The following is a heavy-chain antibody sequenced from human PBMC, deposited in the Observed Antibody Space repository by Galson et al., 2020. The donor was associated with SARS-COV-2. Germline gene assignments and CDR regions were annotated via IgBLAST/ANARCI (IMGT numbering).Heavy chain of an antibody. CDR1: GFTFDDYA. CDR3: AKDRKYYYGSGSYNY. Sequence: GGSLRLSCAASGFTFDDYAMHWVRQAPGKGLEWVAGISWNSGSIGYADSVKGRFTISRDNAKNSLYLQMNSLRAEDTALYYCAKDRKYYYGSGSYNYWGQGTLVTVSS. CDR2: ISWNSGSI. J-gene: IGHJ4*02. V-gene: IGHV3-9*01. D-gene: IGHD3-10*01.